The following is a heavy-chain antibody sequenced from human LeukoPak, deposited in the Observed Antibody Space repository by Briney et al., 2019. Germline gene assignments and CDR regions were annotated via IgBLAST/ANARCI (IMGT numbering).Heavy chain of an antibody. Sequence: GGSLRLSCAGSGFIFSTHWMIWVRQAPGKGLEWVANIKQDGSEKYYVDSVKGRFTISRDNTKSSMYLEMNSLRAEDTAVYYCVRYRYGEYDFWGQGTMVTVSS. V-gene: IGHV3-7*01. J-gene: IGHJ4*02. CDR3: VRYRYGEYDF. CDR1: GFIFSTHW. CDR2: IKQDGSEK. D-gene: IGHD4-17*01.